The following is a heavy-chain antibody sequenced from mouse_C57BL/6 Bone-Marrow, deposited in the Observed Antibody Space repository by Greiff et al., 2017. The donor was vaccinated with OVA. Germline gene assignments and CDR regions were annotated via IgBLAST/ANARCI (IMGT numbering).Heavy chain of an antibody. V-gene: IGHV1-78*01. D-gene: IGHD2-1*01. CDR3: ARLLWYHYYAMDY. CDR2: IYPRDGST. J-gene: IGHJ4*01. CDR1: GYTFTDHT. Sequence: QVQLQQSDAELVKPGASVKISCKVSGYTFTDHTIHWMKQRPEQGLEWIGYIYPRDGSTKYNEKFKGKATLTADKSSSTAYMHLNILTSEDSAVYFCARLLWYHYYAMDYWGQGTSVTVSS.